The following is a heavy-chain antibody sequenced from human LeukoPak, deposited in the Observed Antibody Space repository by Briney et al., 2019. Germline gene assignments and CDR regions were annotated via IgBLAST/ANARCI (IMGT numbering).Heavy chain of an antibody. CDR2: INHSGST. V-gene: IGHV4-34*01. Sequence: PSGTLSLTCTVSGGSISGYYWSWNRQPPGKGLEWIGEINHSGSTNYNPSLKSRVTISVDTSKNQFSLKLSSVTAADTAVYYCARGSGQQLGHFDYWGQGTLVTVSS. D-gene: IGHD6-13*01. CDR1: GGSISGYY. J-gene: IGHJ4*02. CDR3: ARGSGQQLGHFDY.